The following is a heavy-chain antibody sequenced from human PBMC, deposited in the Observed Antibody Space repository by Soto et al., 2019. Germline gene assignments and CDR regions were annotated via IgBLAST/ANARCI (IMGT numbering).Heavy chain of an antibody. CDR2: IYHSGST. J-gene: IGHJ4*02. V-gene: IGHV4-30-2*01. CDR1: GGSISSGGYS. D-gene: IGHD5-12*01. CDR3: AAGGGLPRYF. Sequence: PSETLSLTCAVSGGSISSGGYSWSWIRQQPGKGLEWIGYIYHSGSTYYNPSLKSRVTISVDRSKNQFSLKLSSVTAADTAVYYCAAGGGLPRYFWGEGALVTFSS.